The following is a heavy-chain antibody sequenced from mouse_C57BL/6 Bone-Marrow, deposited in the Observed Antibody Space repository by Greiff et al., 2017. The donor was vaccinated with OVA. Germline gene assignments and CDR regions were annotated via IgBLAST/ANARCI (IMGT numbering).Heavy chain of an antibody. CDR3: ARETAQATSFDY. Sequence: EVKLVESGAGLVKPGASLKLSCAASGFTFSSYAMSWVRQTPEKRLEWVATISAGGGYTYYPDKVKGQSTISVDNAKSNLYLQISHLKSEDTAMYYCARETAQATSFDYWGQGTTLTVSS. V-gene: IGHV5-4*01. D-gene: IGHD3-2*02. CDR2: ISAGGGYT. J-gene: IGHJ2*01. CDR1: GFTFSSYA.